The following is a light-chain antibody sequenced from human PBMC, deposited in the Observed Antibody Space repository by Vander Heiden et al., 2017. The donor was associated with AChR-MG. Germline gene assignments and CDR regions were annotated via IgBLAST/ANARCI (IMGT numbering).Light chain of an antibody. CDR3: LQRENWPRT. CDR1: QRVLTF. V-gene: IGKV3-11*01. Sequence: ELVFTPSPATLSLSPGENATLYCRARQRVLTFLAWYQHKPGQPPRLLISDASNRATGIPARFSGSGSGTDFTLTISTLEPEDFAVYYCLQRENWPRTFGQGTRVEIK. CDR2: DAS. J-gene: IGKJ1*01.